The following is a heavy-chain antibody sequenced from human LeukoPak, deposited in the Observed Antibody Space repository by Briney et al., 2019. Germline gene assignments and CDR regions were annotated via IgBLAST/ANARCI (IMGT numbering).Heavy chain of an antibody. J-gene: IGHJ4*02. Sequence: ESGPTLVKPTQTLTLTCTFSGFSLGTSGVGVGWIRQPPGKALEWLALIYWNDDKRYSPSLKSRLTITKDTSKNQVVLTMTNMDPVDTATYYCAHVDTAMDYFDYWGQGTLVTVSS. CDR2: IYWNDDK. CDR3: AHVDTAMDYFDY. CDR1: GFSLGTSGVG. V-gene: IGHV2-5*01. D-gene: IGHD5-18*01.